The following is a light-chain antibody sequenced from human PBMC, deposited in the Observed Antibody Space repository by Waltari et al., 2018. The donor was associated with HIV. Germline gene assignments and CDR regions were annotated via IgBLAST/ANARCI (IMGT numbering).Light chain of an antibody. CDR3: QQYNSYPCT. J-gene: IGKJ2*02. Sequence: DIQMTQSPSTMSASLGDRVTITCRASQGISSWLAWYQQKPGKAPKLLIYKASTLESGVPSRFSGSGSGTEFTLTISSLQPDDFATYYCQQYNSYPCTFGQGTKLEIK. CDR1: QGISSW. V-gene: IGKV1-5*03. CDR2: KAS.